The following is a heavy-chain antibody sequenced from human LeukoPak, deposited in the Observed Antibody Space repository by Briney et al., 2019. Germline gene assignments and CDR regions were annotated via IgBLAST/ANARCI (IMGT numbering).Heavy chain of an antibody. CDR1: GGSINSYY. D-gene: IGHD1-14*01. J-gene: IGHJ2*01. V-gene: IGHV4-59*01. Sequence: KTSETLSLTCTVSGGSINSYYWSWIRQPPGKGLEWIGYISYSGSTNYNPSLRSRVTISVDPSKNQFSLKLSSVTAADTAVYYCARDRYEDWYFDLWGRGALVTVSS. CDR2: ISYSGST. CDR3: ARDRYEDWYFDL.